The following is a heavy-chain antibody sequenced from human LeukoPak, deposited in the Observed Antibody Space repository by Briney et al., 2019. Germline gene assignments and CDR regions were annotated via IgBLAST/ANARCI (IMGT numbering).Heavy chain of an antibody. V-gene: IGHV3-15*01. D-gene: IGHD3-16*01. CDR3: TTGFDWDSYDYVWASRYYFDY. J-gene: IGHJ4*02. CDR2: IKSKTDGGTT. CDR1: GFTFSNAW. Sequence: KRGGSLRLSCAASGFTFSNAWMSWVRQAPGKGLEWVGRIKSKTDGGTTDYAAPVKGRFTISRDDSKNTLYLQMNSLKTEDTAVYYCTTGFDWDSYDYVWASRYYFDYWGQGTLVTVSS.